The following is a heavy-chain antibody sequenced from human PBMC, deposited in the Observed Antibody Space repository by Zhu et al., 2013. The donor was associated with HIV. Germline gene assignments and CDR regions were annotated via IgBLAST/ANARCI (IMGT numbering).Heavy chain of an antibody. J-gene: IGHJ4*02. CDR1: GGTFSSYA. Sequence: QVQLVQSGAEVKKPGSSVKVSCKASGGTFSSYAISWVRQAPGQGLEWMGGIIPIFGTANYAQKFQGRVTITADKSTSTAYMELSSLRSEDTAVYYCAREGAGDFWSGRHLNFDYWGQGTLVTVSS. V-gene: IGHV1-69*06. CDR3: AREGAGDFWSGRHLNFDY. D-gene: IGHD3-3*01. CDR2: IIPIFGTA.